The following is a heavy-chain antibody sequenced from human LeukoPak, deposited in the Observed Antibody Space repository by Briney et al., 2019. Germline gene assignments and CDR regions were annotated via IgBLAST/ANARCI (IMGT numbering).Heavy chain of an antibody. V-gene: IGHV3-48*04. CDR3: ARDPDSSGYYSLGDI. CDR2: ISNSGTTI. J-gene: IGHJ3*02. Sequence: QPGGSLRLSCAASGFTFSTYSMNWVRQAPGKGLEWVAYISNSGTTIYYADSVKGRFTISRDNAKNSLYLQMNSLRAEDTAVYYCARDPDSSGYYSLGDIWGQGTMVTVSS. D-gene: IGHD3-22*01. CDR1: GFTFSTYS.